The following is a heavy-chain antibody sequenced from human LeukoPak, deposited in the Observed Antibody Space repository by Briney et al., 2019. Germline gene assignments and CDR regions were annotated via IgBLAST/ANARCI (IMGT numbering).Heavy chain of an antibody. CDR2: IIPIFGTA. Sequence: SVKVSCKASGGTFSSYAISWVRQAPGQGLEWMGGIIPIFGTANYAQKFQGRVTITADESTSTAYMELSSLRSEDTAVYYCARALGRSGYEADYYYYMDVWGKGTTVTVSS. CDR1: GGTFSSYA. CDR3: ARALGRSGYEADYYYYMDV. V-gene: IGHV1-69*13. J-gene: IGHJ6*03. D-gene: IGHD3-3*01.